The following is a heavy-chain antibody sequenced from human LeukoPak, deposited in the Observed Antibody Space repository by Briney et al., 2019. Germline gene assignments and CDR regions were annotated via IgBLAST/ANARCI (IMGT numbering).Heavy chain of an antibody. J-gene: IGHJ4*02. CDR3: AKDRDYYDSSGYDY. Sequence: GGSLRLSCAASGFTFSSYGMHWVRQAPGKGLEWVAVISYDGSNKYYADSVKGRFTISRDNTKNTLYLQMNSLRAEDTAVYYCAKDRDYYDSSGYDYWGQGTLVTVSS. CDR1: GFTFSSYG. CDR2: ISYDGSNK. V-gene: IGHV3-30*18. D-gene: IGHD3-22*01.